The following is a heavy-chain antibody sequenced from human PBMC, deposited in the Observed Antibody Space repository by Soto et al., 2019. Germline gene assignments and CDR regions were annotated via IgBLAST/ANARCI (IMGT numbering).Heavy chain of an antibody. Sequence: QVQLVQSGAEVKKPGASVKVSCKASGYTFTSYAMHWVRQAPGQRLEWMGWINAGNGNTKYSQKFQGRVTITRDTTASTAYMGLGSRRSEGTAVYYCGGDRAHGGGGLFDPWGQGTLVTVSS. J-gene: IGHJ5*02. CDR1: GYTFTSYA. V-gene: IGHV1-3*01. CDR3: GGDRAHGGGGLFDP. D-gene: IGHD3-16*01. CDR2: INAGNGNT.